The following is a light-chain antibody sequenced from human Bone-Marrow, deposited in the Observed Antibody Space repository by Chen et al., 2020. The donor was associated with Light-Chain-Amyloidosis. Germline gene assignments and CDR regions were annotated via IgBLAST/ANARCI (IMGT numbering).Light chain of an antibody. CDR1: QTISSNY. Sequence: EIVLKQSPGTLSLSPGEGANLSCRASQTISSNYLTWYQQKFGQAPSLLIYGSSSRATGIPDMVTGSGSGTDFTLTISRLDPEDFAMYYCQLYGTSPLTYGGESKVEIK. J-gene: IGKJ4*01. CDR3: QLYGTSPLT. V-gene: IGKV3-20*01. CDR2: GSS.